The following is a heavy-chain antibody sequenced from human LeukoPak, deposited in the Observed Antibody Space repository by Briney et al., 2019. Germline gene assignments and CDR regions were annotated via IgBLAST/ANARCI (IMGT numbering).Heavy chain of an antibody. J-gene: IGHJ6*04. V-gene: IGHV4-61*01. CDR1: GGSVSSGSYY. D-gene: IGHD2-2*01. CDR2: IYYSGST. Sequence: SETLSLTCTVSGGSVSSGSYYWRWIRQPPGKGLEWIGYIYYSGSTNYNPSLKSRVTISVDTSKNQFSLKLSSVTAADTAVYYCARDPVVVVPAARVGYYYGMDVWGKGTTVTVS. CDR3: ARDPVVVVPAARVGYYYGMDV.